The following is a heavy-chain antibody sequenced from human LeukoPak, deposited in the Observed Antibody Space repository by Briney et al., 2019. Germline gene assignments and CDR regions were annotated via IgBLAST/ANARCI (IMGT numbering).Heavy chain of an antibody. D-gene: IGHD6-13*01. CDR1: GGSFSDYY. Sequence: SETLSLTCAVYGGSFSDYYWSWIRQPPGKGLEWIGEINHSGSTNYNPSLKSRVTISVDTSKNQFSLKLSSVTAADTAVYYCASRCSSRFYERDYWGQGTLVTVSS. CDR3: ASRCSSRFYERDY. J-gene: IGHJ4*02. V-gene: IGHV4-34*01. CDR2: INHSGST.